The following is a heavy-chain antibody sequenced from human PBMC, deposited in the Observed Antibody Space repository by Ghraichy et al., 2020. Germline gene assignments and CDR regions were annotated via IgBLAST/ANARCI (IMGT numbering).Heavy chain of an antibody. Sequence: GVLRLSCAASGFTFSSYAMSWVRQAPGKGLEWVSAISGSGGSTYYADSVKGRFTISRDNSKNTLYLQMNSLRAEDTAVYYCAKSYLASVRYYFDYWGQGTLVTVSS. D-gene: IGHD2/OR15-2a*01. CDR1: GFTFSSYA. CDR2: ISGSGGST. J-gene: IGHJ4*02. V-gene: IGHV3-23*01. CDR3: AKSYLASVRYYFDY.